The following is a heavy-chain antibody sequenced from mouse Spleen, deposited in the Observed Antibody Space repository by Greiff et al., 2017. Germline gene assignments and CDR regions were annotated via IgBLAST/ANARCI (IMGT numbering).Heavy chain of an antibody. CDR2: INPSTGGT. D-gene: IGHD2-3*01. J-gene: IGHJ3*01. CDR1: GYSFTGYY. CDR3: ARDDPLAY. Sequence: EVRLQQSGPELVKPGASVKISCKASGYSFTGYYMNWVKQSPEKSLEWIGEINPSTGGTTYNQKFKAKATLTVDKSSSTAYMQLKSLTSEDSAVYYCARDDPLAYWGQGTLVTVSA. V-gene: IGHV1-42*01.